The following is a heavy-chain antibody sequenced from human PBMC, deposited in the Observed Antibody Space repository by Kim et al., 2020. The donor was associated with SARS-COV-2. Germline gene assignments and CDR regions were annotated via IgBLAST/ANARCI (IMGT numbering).Heavy chain of an antibody. V-gene: IGHV3-49*04. D-gene: IGHD3-16*02. J-gene: IGHJ4*02. CDR1: GFTFGDYA. CDR3: TRDVWGSYRAYLFDY. CDR2: IRSKAYGGTT. Sequence: GGSLRLSCTASGFTFGDYAMSWVRQAPGKGLEWVGFIRSKAYGGTTEYAASVKGRFTISRDDTKSIPYLQMNSLKTEDTAVYYCTRDVWGSYRAYLFDYWGQGTLVTVSS.